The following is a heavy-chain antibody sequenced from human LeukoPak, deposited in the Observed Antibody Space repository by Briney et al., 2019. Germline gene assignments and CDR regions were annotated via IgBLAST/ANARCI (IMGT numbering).Heavy chain of an antibody. V-gene: IGHV1-18*01. CDR2: ISAYNGNT. CDR3: ARVSYYDILTGYLYYFDY. J-gene: IGHJ4*02. Sequence: GASVKVSCKASGYTFTSYGISWVRQAPGQGLEWMGWISAYNGNTNYAQKLQGRVTMTTDTSTSTAYMELRSLRSDDTAVYYCARVSYYDILTGYLYYFDYWGQGTLVTVSS. D-gene: IGHD3-9*01. CDR1: GYTFTSYG.